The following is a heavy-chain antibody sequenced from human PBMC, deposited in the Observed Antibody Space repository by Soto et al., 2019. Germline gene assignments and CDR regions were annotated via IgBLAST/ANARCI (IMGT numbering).Heavy chain of an antibody. V-gene: IGHV4-31*03. CDR1: GGSISSGGYY. CDR3: ARSVFP. J-gene: IGHJ5*02. CDR2: IYYIGST. Sequence: QVQLQESGPGLVKPSQTLSLTCTVSGGSISSGGYYWNRIRQHPGKGLEWIGYIYYIGSTYYNPSLMSRVTISLDTSKNQFSLKLSSVTAAYTAVYYCARSVFPWGQGTLVTVSS.